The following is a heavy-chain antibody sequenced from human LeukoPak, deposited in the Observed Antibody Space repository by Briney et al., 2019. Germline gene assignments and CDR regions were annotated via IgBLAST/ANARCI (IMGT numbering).Heavy chain of an antibody. CDR3: ARPLGYSSSSIPGY. CDR1: GFTFSSYA. V-gene: IGHV3-64*01. Sequence: GGSLRLSCAASGFTFSSYAMHWVRQAPGKGLEYVPAISSNGGSTFYANSVNGRFTISRDNSKNTLYLQMGSLRAEDMAVYYCARPLGYSSSSIPGYWGQGTLVTVSS. J-gene: IGHJ4*02. D-gene: IGHD6-13*01. CDR2: ISSNGGST.